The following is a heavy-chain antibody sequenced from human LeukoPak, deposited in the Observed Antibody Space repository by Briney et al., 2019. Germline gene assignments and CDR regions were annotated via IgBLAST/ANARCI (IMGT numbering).Heavy chain of an antibody. CDR2: IYYSGST. CDR1: GGSISSYY. D-gene: IGHD3-22*01. V-gene: IGHV4-59*08. CDR3: ARLAQVYDSSGYRDAFDI. Sequence: SETLSLTCTVSGGSISSYYWSWIRQPPGKGLEWIGYIYYSGSTNYNPSLKSRVTISVDTSKNQFSLKLSSVTAADTAVYYCARLAQVYDSSGYRDAFDIWGQGTMVTVSS. J-gene: IGHJ3*02.